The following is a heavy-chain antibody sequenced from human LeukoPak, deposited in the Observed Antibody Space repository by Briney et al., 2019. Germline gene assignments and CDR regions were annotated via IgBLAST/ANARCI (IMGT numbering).Heavy chain of an antibody. D-gene: IGHD5-18*01. CDR1: GSTFSSYG. Sequence: ESGGSLRLSCAASGSTFSSYGMHWVRQAPGKGLEWVAVISYDGSNKYYADSVKGRFTISRDNSKNTLYLQMNSLRAEDTAVYYCARQSGYSYGSGYAFDYWGQGTLVTVSS. CDR2: ISYDGSNK. CDR3: ARQSGYSYGSGYAFDY. J-gene: IGHJ4*02. V-gene: IGHV3-30*03.